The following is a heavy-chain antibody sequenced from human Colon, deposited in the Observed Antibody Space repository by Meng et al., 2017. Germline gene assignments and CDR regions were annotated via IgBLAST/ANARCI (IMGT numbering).Heavy chain of an antibody. CDR3: AKDRLAGSTGTDY. CDR1: GFPSTDHN. J-gene: IGHJ4*02. V-gene: IGHV3-23*04. D-gene: IGHD4-11*01. CDR2: ISASDGST. Sequence: RVGSGGALSEAEGPLNLSSAPAGFPSTDHNMDWVRQAPGKGLEWVSGISASDGSTYYADSVKGRFTISRDNSKNTLYLQMNSLRAEDTAVYFCAKDRLAGSTGTDYWGQGTLVTVSS.